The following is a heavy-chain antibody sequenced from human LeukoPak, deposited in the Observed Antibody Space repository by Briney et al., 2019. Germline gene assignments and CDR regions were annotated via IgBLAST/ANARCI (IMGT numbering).Heavy chain of an antibody. CDR1: GGSFSGYY. CDR3: ARVRGVRLGELSSPSGVDY. D-gene: IGHD3-16*02. Sequence: SETLSLTCAVYGGSFSGYYWSWIRQPPGKGLEWIGEINHSGSTNYNPSLKSRVTISVDTSKNQFSLKLSSVTAADTAVYYCARVRGVRLGELSSPSGVDYWGQGTLVTVSS. J-gene: IGHJ4*02. V-gene: IGHV4-34*01. CDR2: INHSGST.